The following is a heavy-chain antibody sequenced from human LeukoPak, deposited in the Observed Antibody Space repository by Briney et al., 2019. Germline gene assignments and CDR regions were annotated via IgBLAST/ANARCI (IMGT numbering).Heavy chain of an antibody. D-gene: IGHD6-6*01. J-gene: IGHJ4*02. CDR1: GFTVSNTY. V-gene: IGHV3-66*01. CDR3: AKVIAARHFDY. CDR2: IYSGGST. Sequence: GGSLRLSCAASGFTVSNTYMSWVRQAPGKGLEWVSLIYSGGSTYYADSVKGRFTISRDNSMNTMFLQMNSLRAEDTAVYYCAKVIAARHFDYWGQGTLVTGSS.